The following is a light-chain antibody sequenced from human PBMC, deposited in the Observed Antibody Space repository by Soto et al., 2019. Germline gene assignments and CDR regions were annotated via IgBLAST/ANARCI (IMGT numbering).Light chain of an antibody. J-gene: IGLJ1*01. CDR2: GNS. CDR3: QSYDSSRRV. Sequence: QLVLTQPPSVSGAPGQRVTISCTGSSSNIGAGYDVHWYQQLPGTAPKLLIYGNSNRPSGVPDRFSGSKSGTSASLAITGLQAEDEADYYCQSYDSSRRVFGTGTKLTVL. CDR1: SSNIGAGYD. V-gene: IGLV1-40*01.